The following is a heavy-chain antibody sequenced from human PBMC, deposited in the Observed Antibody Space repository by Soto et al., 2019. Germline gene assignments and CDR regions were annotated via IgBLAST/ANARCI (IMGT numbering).Heavy chain of an antibody. Sequence: AGGSLRLSCAASGFTFSSYAMSWVRQAPGKGLEWVSAISGSGGSTYYADSVKGRFTISRDNSKNTLYLQMNSLRAEDTAVYYCAKDQIVSYGPYDAFDIWGQGTMVTVSS. D-gene: IGHD5-18*01. V-gene: IGHV3-23*01. CDR3: AKDQIVSYGPYDAFDI. CDR1: GFTFSSYA. J-gene: IGHJ3*02. CDR2: ISGSGGST.